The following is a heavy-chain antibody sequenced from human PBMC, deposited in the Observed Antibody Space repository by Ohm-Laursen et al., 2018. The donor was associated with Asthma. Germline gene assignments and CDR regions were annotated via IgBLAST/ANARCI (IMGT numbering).Heavy chain of an antibody. J-gene: IGHJ5*02. CDR3: ARGGGLLWFGDLRGKNWFDP. CDR2: ISYDGSNK. CDR1: GFTFSSYG. Sequence: SLRLSCAASGFTFSSYGMHWVRQAPGKGLEWVAVISYDGSNKYYADSVKGRFTISRDNSKNTLYLQMNSLRAEDTAVYYCARGGGLLWFGDLRGKNWFDPWGQGTLVTVSS. D-gene: IGHD3-10*01. V-gene: IGHV3-30*03.